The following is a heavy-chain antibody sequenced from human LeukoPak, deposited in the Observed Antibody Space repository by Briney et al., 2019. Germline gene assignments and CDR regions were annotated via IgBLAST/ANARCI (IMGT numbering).Heavy chain of an antibody. J-gene: IGHJ4*02. D-gene: IGHD2-2*01. CDR2: ISYSGTT. V-gene: IGHV4-39*01. CDR1: GGSIRSSGYY. Sequence: PSETLSLTCTVSGGSIRSSGYYWGWLRQPPGEGLEWIGSISYSGTTFYNPSLKSRLSISADTSKNQFSLRLSSVTGPDTAVYYCARGEADDIVVVPATWGIREYYFDYWGQGTLVTVSS. CDR3: ARGEADDIVVVPATWGIREYYFDY.